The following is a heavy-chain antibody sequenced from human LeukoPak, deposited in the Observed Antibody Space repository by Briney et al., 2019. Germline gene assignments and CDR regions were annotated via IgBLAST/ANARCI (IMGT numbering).Heavy chain of an antibody. CDR1: GFSVSGFW. V-gene: IGHV3-74*01. D-gene: IGHD3-22*01. CDR2: INVEGDYI. Sequence: GESLRLSCAASGFSVSGFWMLWVRQAPGKELVWVARINVEGDYIDYAESVRGRFTISRDSAKNTLYLQMNSVRAEDTAVYSCARDLTGPYDHWGQGTLVTVSS. CDR3: ARDLTGPYDH. J-gene: IGHJ4*02.